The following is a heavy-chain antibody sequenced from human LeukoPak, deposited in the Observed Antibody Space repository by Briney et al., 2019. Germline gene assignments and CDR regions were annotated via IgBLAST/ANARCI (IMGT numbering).Heavy chain of an antibody. V-gene: IGHV4-59*08. Sequence: PSETLSLTCTVSGGSISSYYWSWIRQPPGKGLEWIGYIYYSGSTSHNPSLKSRVTISVDTSKNQFSLKLSSVTAADTAVYYCARLNGRGSYSYFDYWGQGTLVAVSS. CDR3: ARLNGRGSYSYFDY. CDR2: IYYSGST. CDR1: GGSISSYY. D-gene: IGHD1-26*01. J-gene: IGHJ4*02.